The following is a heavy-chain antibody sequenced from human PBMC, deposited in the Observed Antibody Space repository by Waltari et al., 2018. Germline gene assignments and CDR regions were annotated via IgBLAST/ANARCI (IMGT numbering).Heavy chain of an antibody. J-gene: IGHJ3*02. V-gene: IGHV4-39*07. CDR3: ARHMGANDAFDI. CDR2: IYYSGST. CDR1: VGSIRSSSYY. Sequence: QLQLQESGPGLVKPSETLSLTCTVSVGSIRSSSYYWGWIRQPPGKGLEWIGSIYYSGSTYYNPSLKSRVTISVDTSKNQFSLKLSSVTAADTAVYYCARHMGANDAFDIWGQGTMVTVSS. D-gene: IGHD1-26*01.